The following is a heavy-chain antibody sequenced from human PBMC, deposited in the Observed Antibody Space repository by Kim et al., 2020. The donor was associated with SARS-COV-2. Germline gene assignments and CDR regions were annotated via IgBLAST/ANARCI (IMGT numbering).Heavy chain of an antibody. J-gene: IGHJ4*02. D-gene: IGHD3-10*01. V-gene: IGHV4-59*01. CDR1: GGSISSYY. CDR2: IYYSGST. Sequence: SETLSLTCTVSGGSISSYYWSWIRQPPGKGLELIGYIYYSGSTNYNPSLKSRVTISVDTSKNQFSLKLSSVTAADTAVYYCARDQKRTPFGELFRFDYWGQGTLVTVSS. CDR3: ARDQKRTPFGELFRFDY.